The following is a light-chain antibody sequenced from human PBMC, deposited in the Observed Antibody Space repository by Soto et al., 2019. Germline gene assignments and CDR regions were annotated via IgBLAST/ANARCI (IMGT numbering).Light chain of an antibody. CDR1: VPISNY. V-gene: IGKV1-27*01. J-gene: IGKJ4*01. CDR2: AAS. Sequence: DIQMTQSPSSRSASVVDRGTSTCLARVPISNYLAWYQQKAGKIPHLLFYAASTLQAGVPSRFSGSGCGKDFTITISRLQAEDVAAYYCQKYNNAPLTFGGGTKVDIK. CDR3: QKYNNAPLT.